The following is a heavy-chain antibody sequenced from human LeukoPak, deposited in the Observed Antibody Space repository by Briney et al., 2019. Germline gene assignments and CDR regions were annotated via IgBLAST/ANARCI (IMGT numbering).Heavy chain of an antibody. J-gene: IGHJ3*02. CDR1: GGSISSYY. D-gene: IGHD3-10*01. CDR3: ARTTRYYGSGSYWPDAFDI. V-gene: IGHV4-59*01. CDR2: IYYSGST. Sequence: SETLSLTCTVSGGSISSYYWSWIRQPPGKGLEWIGYIYYSGSTNYNLSLKSRVTISVDTSKNQFSLKLSSVTAADTAVYYCARTTRYYGSGSYWPDAFDIWGQGTMVTVSS.